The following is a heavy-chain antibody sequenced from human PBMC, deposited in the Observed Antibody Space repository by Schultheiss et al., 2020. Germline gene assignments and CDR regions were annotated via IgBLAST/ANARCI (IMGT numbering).Heavy chain of an antibody. J-gene: IGHJ4*02. Sequence: SETLSLTCAVYGGSFSGYYWSWIRQHPGKGLEWIGYIYYSGSTYYNPSLKSRVTISVDTSKNQFSLKLSSVTAADTAVYYCARGWSSGWTFNYWGQGTVVTVSS. CDR2: IYYSGST. CDR3: ARGWSSGWTFNY. D-gene: IGHD6-19*01. V-gene: IGHV4-31*11. CDR1: GGSFSGYY.